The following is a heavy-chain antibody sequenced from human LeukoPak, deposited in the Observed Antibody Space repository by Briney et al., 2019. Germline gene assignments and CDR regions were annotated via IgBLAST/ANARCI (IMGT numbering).Heavy chain of an antibody. Sequence: GGSLRLSCAASGFTFSNYAMSWVRQAPGKGLEWVSAISGGGATYYADSVKGRFTISRDNSKNTLYLQMNSLRADDTAVYYCAKVMVRGAMDVWGQGTTVTVSS. CDR1: GFTFSNYA. D-gene: IGHD3-10*01. CDR2: ISGGGAT. CDR3: AKVMVRGAMDV. V-gene: IGHV3-23*01. J-gene: IGHJ6*02.